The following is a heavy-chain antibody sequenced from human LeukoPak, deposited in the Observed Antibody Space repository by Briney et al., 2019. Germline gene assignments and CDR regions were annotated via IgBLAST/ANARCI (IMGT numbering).Heavy chain of an antibody. J-gene: IGHJ2*01. CDR3: ARPVGVSGRPRHGWYFDL. CDR2: INHSGST. Sequence: MSSETLSLTCAVYGGSFSGYYWSWIRQPPGKGLEWIGEINHSGSTNYNPSLKSRVTISVDTSKNQFSLKLSSVTAADTAVYYCARPVGVSGRPRHGWYFDLWGRGTLVTVSS. CDR1: GGSFSGYY. V-gene: IGHV4-34*01. D-gene: IGHD1-26*01.